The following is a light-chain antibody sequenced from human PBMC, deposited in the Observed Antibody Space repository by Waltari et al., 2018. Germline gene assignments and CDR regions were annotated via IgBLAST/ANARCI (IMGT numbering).Light chain of an antibody. Sequence: QSALTQPPAASGSPGQSVTISCTGTSSDVGGYNFVSWYQHHPGNAPRRIIYEVSERPSGVPDRFSGSKSGNTASLTVSGLQAEDEADYYCSSYVANNNPVFGGGTKLTVL. CDR1: SSDVGGYNF. V-gene: IGLV2-8*01. CDR2: EVS. CDR3: SSYVANNNPV. J-gene: IGLJ2*01.